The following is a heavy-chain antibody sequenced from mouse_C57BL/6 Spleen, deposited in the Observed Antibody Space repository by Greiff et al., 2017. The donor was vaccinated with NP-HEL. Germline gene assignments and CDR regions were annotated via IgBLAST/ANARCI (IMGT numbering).Heavy chain of an antibody. V-gene: IGHV5-6*01. CDR2: ISSGGSYT. D-gene: IGHD1-1*01. Sequence: EVQGVESGGDLVKPGGSLKLSCAASGFTFSSYGMSWVRQTPDKRLEWVATISSGGSYTYYPDSVKGRFTISRDNAKNTLYLQMSSLKSEDTDMYYCARQYYGSSYWYFDVWGTGTTVTVSS. J-gene: IGHJ1*03. CDR3: ARQYYGSSYWYFDV. CDR1: GFTFSSYG.